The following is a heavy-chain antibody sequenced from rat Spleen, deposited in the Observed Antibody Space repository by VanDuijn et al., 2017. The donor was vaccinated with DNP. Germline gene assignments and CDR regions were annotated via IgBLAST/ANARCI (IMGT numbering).Heavy chain of an antibody. CDR3: TKEALRAPFDY. CDR2: ITYDGGST. J-gene: IGHJ2*01. Sequence: EVQLVESGGGLVQPGRSLKLSCAASGFTFSNYGMAWVRQAPTKGLEWVASITYDGGSTYYRDSVKGRFTISRDYAKSILYLEMESLRSEDTATYYCTKEALRAPFDYWGQGVMVTVSS. D-gene: IGHD3-1*01. CDR1: GFTFSNYG. V-gene: IGHV5-20*01.